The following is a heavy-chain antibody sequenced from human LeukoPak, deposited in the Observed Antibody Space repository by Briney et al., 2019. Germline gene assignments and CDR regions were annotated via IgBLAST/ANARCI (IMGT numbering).Heavy chain of an antibody. CDR1: GFTFSSYW. CDR2: INSDGKGT. CDR3: AKYQQQLAN. V-gene: IGHV3-74*01. D-gene: IGHD6-13*01. Sequence: GGSLRLSCAASGFTFSSYWMHWVRQAPGKGLVWVSRINSDGKGTSCADSVKGRFTISRDNSKNTLYLQMNSLRAEDTAVYYCAKYQQQLANWGQGTLVTVSS. J-gene: IGHJ4*02.